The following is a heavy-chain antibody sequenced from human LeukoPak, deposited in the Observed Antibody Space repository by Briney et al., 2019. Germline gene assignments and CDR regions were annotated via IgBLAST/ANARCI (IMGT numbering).Heavy chain of an antibody. CDR3: ARSRMVRGAMGYYYGMDV. V-gene: IGHV4-59*01. CDR2: IYYSGST. CDR1: GGSISSYY. Sequence: SETLSLTCTVSGGSISSYYWSWIRRPPGKGLEWIGYIYYSGSTNYNPSLKSRVTISVDTSKNQFSLKLSSVTAADTAVYYCARSRMVRGAMGYYYGMDVWGQGTTVTVSS. D-gene: IGHD3-10*01. J-gene: IGHJ6*02.